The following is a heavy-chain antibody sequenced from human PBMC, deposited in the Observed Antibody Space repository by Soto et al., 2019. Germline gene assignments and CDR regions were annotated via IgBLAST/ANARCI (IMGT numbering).Heavy chain of an antibody. D-gene: IGHD3-10*01. CDR3: AKVWYTGSAGFDY. J-gene: IGHJ4*02. Sequence: GGSLRLSCAASGFTFNNYAMSWVRQAPGKGLEWVSAVSGTGVSTYYADSVKGRFTISRDNSKNTLYLQMNSLRAEDTAIYYCAKVWYTGSAGFDYWGQGTLVTVSS. V-gene: IGHV3-23*01. CDR1: GFTFNNYA. CDR2: VSGTGVST.